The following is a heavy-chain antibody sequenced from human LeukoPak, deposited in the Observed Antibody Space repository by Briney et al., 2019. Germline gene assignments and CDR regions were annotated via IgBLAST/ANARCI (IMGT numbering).Heavy chain of an antibody. Sequence: SETLSLTCTVSGGSISSSSYYWGWIRQPPGKGLEWIGRIYTSGSTNYNPSLKSRVTISVDTSKNQFSLKLSSVTAADTAVYYCARNPYYYDSSGLIDYWGQGTLVTVSS. CDR2: IYTSGST. J-gene: IGHJ4*02. D-gene: IGHD3-22*01. V-gene: IGHV4-39*07. CDR3: ARNPYYYDSSGLIDY. CDR1: GGSISSSSYY.